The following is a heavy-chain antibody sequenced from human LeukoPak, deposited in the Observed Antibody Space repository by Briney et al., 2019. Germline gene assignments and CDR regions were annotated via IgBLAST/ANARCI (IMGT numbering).Heavy chain of an antibody. J-gene: IGHJ4*02. Sequence: GASVKISCKTSGYTFTSYGISWVRQAPGQGLEWMGWISAYNGNTNYAQKLQGRVTMTTDTSTSTAYMELRSLRSDDTAVYYCAKDFHCYDSSGYWWLWGEGGLTALFDYWGQGTLVTVSS. V-gene: IGHV1-18*01. CDR1: GYTFTSYG. D-gene: IGHD3-22*01. CDR2: ISAYNGNT. CDR3: AKDFHCYDSSGYWWLWGEGGLTALFDY.